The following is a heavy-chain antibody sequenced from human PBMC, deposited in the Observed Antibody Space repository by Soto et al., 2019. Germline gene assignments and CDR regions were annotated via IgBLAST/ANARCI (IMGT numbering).Heavy chain of an antibody. D-gene: IGHD3-22*01. CDR3: VKYYFDSSGYYGLNAFDI. J-gene: IGHJ3*02. V-gene: IGHV3-64D*06. Sequence: GSLRLSCLASRFTFSTYAMHWVRQAPGKGLEYVSTISSNGGSTYYADSVKGRFTISRDNSKNTLYLQMSSLRAEDTAVYYCVKYYFDSSGYYGLNAFDIWGQGTMVTVSS. CDR1: RFTFSTYA. CDR2: ISSNGGST.